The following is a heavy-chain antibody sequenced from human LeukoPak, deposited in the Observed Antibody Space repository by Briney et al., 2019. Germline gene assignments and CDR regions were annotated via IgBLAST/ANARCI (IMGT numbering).Heavy chain of an antibody. Sequence: GGSLRLSCAASGFTFSSHSMNWVRQAPGKGLEWVSYISSSSSTIYYADSVKGRFTISRDNAKNSLYLQMNSLRAEDTAVYYCARHRGRYYDSGSYYYFDYWGQGTLVTVSS. CDR3: ARHRGRYYDSGSYYYFDY. J-gene: IGHJ4*02. D-gene: IGHD3-10*01. CDR2: ISSSSSTI. V-gene: IGHV3-48*01. CDR1: GFTFSSHS.